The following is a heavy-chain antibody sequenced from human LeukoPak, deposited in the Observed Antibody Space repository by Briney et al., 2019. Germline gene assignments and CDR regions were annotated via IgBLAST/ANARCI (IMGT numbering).Heavy chain of an antibody. CDR2: ISSSGSTI. D-gene: IGHD2-2*01. CDR3: ARDRDDIVVVPAAMDY. J-gene: IGHJ4*02. Sequence: GGSLRLSCAASGFTFSDYYMSWIRQAPGKGLEWVSYISSSGSTIYYADSVKGRFTISRDNAKNSLYLQMNSLRAEDTAVYYCARDRDDIVVVPAAMDYWGQGTLVTVSS. V-gene: IGHV3-11*04. CDR1: GFTFSDYY.